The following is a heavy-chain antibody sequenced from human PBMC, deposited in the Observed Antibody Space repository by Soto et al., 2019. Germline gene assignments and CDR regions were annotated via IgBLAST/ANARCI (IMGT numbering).Heavy chain of an antibody. J-gene: IGHJ6*02. CDR3: AREVGGITGTKGYYYYGMDV. V-gene: IGHV4-34*01. CDR1: GGSFSGYY. CDR2: INHSGST. Sequence: ETLSLTCAVYGGSFSGYYWSWIRQPPGKGLEWIGEINHSGSTNYNPSLKSRVTISVDTSKNQFSLKLSSVTAADTAVYYCAREVGGITGTKGYYYYGMDVWGQGTTVTVSS. D-gene: IGHD1-7*01.